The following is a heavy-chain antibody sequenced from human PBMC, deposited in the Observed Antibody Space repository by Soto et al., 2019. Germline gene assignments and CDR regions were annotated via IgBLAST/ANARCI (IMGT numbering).Heavy chain of an antibody. V-gene: IGHV3-30*18. CDR3: AKEVHCGGGSCSWSESVDY. Sequence: QVQLVESGGGVVQPGRSLRLSCAASGFIFSSYGMHWVRQAPGKGLESVAVISYEGSNTYYADSVKGRFTITRDNSKNTLHLQMNSLRPEDTAVYYCAKEVHCGGGSCSWSESVDYWGQGTLLTVSS. CDR2: ISYEGSNT. CDR1: GFIFSSYG. J-gene: IGHJ4*02. D-gene: IGHD2-15*01.